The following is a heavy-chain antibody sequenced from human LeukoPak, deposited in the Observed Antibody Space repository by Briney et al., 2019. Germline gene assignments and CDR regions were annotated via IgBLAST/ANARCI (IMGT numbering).Heavy chain of an antibody. CDR2: INWNGGST. CDR1: GFTFDDYG. J-gene: IGHJ6*04. CDR3: AELGITMIGGV. Sequence: GGSLRLSCAASGFTFDDYGMSWVRQAPGTGLEWVSGINWNGGSTGYADSVKGRFTISRDNAKNSLYLQMNSLRAEDTAVYYCAELGITMIGGVWGKGTTVTISS. V-gene: IGHV3-20*04. D-gene: IGHD3-10*02.